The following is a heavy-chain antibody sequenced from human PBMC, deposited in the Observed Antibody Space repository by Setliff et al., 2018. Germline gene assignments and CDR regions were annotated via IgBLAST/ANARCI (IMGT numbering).Heavy chain of an antibody. D-gene: IGHD3-10*01. CDR3: ARIHLLLWFGELLSGWFDP. Sequence: PSETLSLTCAVYGGSFSGYYWSWIRQPPGKGLEWIGEINHSGSTNYNPSLKSRVTISVDTSTNQFSLKLSSVTAADTAVYYCARIHLLLWFGELLSGWFDPWGQGTLVTVSS. CDR1: GGSFSGYY. CDR2: INHSGST. J-gene: IGHJ5*02. V-gene: IGHV4-34*01.